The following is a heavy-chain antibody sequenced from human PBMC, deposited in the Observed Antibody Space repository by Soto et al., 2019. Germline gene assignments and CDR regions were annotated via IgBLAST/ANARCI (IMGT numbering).Heavy chain of an antibody. V-gene: IGHV3-7*01. Sequence: EVQLVESGGGLVQPGGSLRLSCAASGVIFSAYWMTWVRQAPGKGLEWVANINPDGSEKYDVDSVKGRFSISRGNVKTSLFLQVNNLRAEDTALYSCVRARVDVWGRGTLVTVSS. CDR1: GVIFSAYW. J-gene: IGHJ2*01. CDR2: INPDGSEK. CDR3: VRARVDV.